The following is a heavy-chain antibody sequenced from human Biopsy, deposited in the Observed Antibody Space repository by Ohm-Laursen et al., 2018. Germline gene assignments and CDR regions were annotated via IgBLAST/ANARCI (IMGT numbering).Heavy chain of an antibody. CDR2: IFYGRIT. Sequence: SDTLSLTWAVSGGSISSETNYWGWIRQPPGEGLEWIGSIFYGRITYYNPSLKSRVTISVDTSKNQFSLNLSSVTGADTAVYYCARHPTGFWFDPWGQGTLVTVSS. J-gene: IGHJ5*02. V-gene: IGHV4-39*01. CDR1: GGSISSETNY. CDR3: ARHPTGFWFDP.